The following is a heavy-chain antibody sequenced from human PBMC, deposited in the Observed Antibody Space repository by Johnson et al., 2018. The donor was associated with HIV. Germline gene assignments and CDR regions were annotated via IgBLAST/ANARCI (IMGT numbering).Heavy chain of an antibody. CDR3: AREGTLGAFDI. Sequence: QVQLVESGGGVVQPGRSLRLSCAASGFTFSSYGMHWVRQAPCKGLEWVAVISYDGSNKYYADSVKGRFTISRDNSKNTLYLQMNSLRAEDTAVYYCAREGTLGAFDIWGQGTMVTVSS. CDR1: GFTFSSYG. CDR2: ISYDGSNK. J-gene: IGHJ3*02. D-gene: IGHD1-1*01. V-gene: IGHV3-30*19.